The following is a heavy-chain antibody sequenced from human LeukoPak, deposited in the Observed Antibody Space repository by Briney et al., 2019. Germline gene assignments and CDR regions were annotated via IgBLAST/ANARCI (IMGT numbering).Heavy chain of an antibody. CDR1: GFTFSDYY. Sequence: PGGSLRLSCAASGFTFSDYYMSWLRQAPGKGLEWVSYISSSGSTIYYADSVKGRFTISRDNAKNSLYLQMNSLRAEDTAVYYCARASYYYDSSGYYMGPYYFDYWGQGTLVTVSS. CDR2: ISSSGSTI. V-gene: IGHV3-11*04. CDR3: ARASYYYDSSGYYMGPYYFDY. J-gene: IGHJ4*02. D-gene: IGHD3-22*01.